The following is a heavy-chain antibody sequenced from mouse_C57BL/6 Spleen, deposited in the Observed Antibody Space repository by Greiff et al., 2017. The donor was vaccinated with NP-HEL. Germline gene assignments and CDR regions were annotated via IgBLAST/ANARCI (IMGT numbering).Heavy chain of an antibody. CDR3: ARLIDY. CDR1: GYSITSGYY. V-gene: IGHV3-6*01. CDR2: ISYDGSN. J-gene: IGHJ2*01. Sequence: ESGPGLVKPSQSLSLTCSVTGYSITSGYYWNWIRQFPGNKLEWMGYISYDGSNNYNPSLKNRISITRDTSKNQFFLKLNSVTTEDTATYYCARLIDYWGQGTTLTVSS.